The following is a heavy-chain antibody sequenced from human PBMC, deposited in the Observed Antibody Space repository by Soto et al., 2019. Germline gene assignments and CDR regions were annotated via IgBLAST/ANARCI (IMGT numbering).Heavy chain of an antibody. CDR2: ITGGGDNT. D-gene: IGHD3-9*01. Sequence: EVQLLESGGDLVQPGGSLRLSCAASGFTFTSYAMSWIRQAPGKGLEWVSAITGGGDNTYYAASVKGRFTISRDNSKNTLYLQMNRLRAEDTAFYYCTQDGGSRDWLTVNWVQGTLVTVSS. CDR1: GFTFTSYA. V-gene: IGHV3-23*01. CDR3: TQDGGSRDWLTVN. J-gene: IGHJ4*02.